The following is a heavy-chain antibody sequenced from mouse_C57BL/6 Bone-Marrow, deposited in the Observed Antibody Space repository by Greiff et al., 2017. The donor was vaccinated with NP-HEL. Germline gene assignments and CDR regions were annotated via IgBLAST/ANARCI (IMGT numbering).Heavy chain of an antibody. CDR3: AREGIYYDYDGFAY. Sequence: QVQLQQSGAELVKPGASVKMSCKASGYTFTSYWITWVKQRPGQGLEWIGDIYPGSGSTNYNEKFKSKATLTVDTSSSTAYMQLSSLTSEDSAVYYCAREGIYYDYDGFAYWGQGTLVTVSA. D-gene: IGHD2-4*01. J-gene: IGHJ3*01. CDR2: IYPGSGST. CDR1: GYTFTSYW. V-gene: IGHV1-55*01.